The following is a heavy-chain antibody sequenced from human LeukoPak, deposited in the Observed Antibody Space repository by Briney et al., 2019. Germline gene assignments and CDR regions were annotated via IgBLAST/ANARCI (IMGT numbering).Heavy chain of an antibody. J-gene: IGHJ6*02. CDR3: AREEAADYYYYYGMDV. V-gene: IGHV4-59*01. Sequence: SETLSLTCTVSGGSISSYYWSWIRQPPGKGLEWIGYICYSGSTNYNPSLKSRVTISVDTSKNQFSLKLSSVTAADTAVYYCAREEAADYYYYYGMDVWGQGTTVTVSS. D-gene: IGHD6-13*01. CDR1: GGSISSYY. CDR2: ICYSGST.